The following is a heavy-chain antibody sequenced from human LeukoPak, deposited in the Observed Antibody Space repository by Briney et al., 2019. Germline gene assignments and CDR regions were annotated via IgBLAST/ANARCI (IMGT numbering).Heavy chain of an antibody. CDR2: MNPNSGNT. Sequence: GASVKVSCKASGYTFTSYDINWVRQATGQGLEWMGWMNPNSGNTGYAQKFQGRVTMTRNTSISTAYMELSSLRSEDTAVYYCAGLWFGESGIAAAASWGQGTLVTVSS. CDR3: AGLWFGESGIAAAAS. D-gene: IGHD3-10*01. V-gene: IGHV1-8*01. J-gene: IGHJ4*02. CDR1: GYTFTSYD.